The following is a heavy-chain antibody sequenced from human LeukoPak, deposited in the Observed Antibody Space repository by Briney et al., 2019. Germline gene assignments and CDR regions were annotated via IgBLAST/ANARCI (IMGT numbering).Heavy chain of an antibody. D-gene: IGHD3-22*01. Sequence: GASVKVSCKASGYTFTSYDINWVRQATGQGLEWMGWMNPNSGNTGYAQKFQGRVTITRNTSISTAYMELSSLRSDDTAVYYCARGAYYYDSSGYYYVGGTSLVDYWGQGTLVTVSS. CDR1: GYTFTSYD. CDR3: ARGAYYYDSSGYYYVGGTSLVDY. J-gene: IGHJ4*02. CDR2: MNPNSGNT. V-gene: IGHV1-8*03.